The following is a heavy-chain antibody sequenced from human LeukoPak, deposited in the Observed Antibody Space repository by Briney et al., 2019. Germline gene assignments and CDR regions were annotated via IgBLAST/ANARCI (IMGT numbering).Heavy chain of an antibody. CDR1: GGTFSSYA. D-gene: IGHD4-11*01. CDR3: ARLPGTTVVDSMDV. Sequence: VASVKVSCKASGGTFSSYAISWVRQAPGQGLEWMGGIIPIFGTANYAQKFQGRVTITADESTSTAYMELSSLRSEDTAVYYCARLPGTTVVDSMDVWGQGTTVTVSS. CDR2: IIPIFGTA. V-gene: IGHV1-69*13. J-gene: IGHJ6*02.